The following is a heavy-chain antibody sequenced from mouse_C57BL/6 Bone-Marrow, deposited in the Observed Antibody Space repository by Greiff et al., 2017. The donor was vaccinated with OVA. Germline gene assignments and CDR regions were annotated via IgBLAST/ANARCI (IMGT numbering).Heavy chain of an antibody. CDR2: IDPSDSET. Sequence: QVQLKQPGAELVRPGSSVKLSCKASGYTFTSYWMHWVKQRPIQGLEWIGNIDPSDSETHYNQKFKDKATLTVDKSSSTAYMQLSSLTSEDSAVYYCARKSRYWYFDVWGTGTTVTVSS. V-gene: IGHV1-52*01. CDR3: ARKSRYWYFDV. CDR1: GYTFTSYW. D-gene: IGHD1-1*01. J-gene: IGHJ1*03.